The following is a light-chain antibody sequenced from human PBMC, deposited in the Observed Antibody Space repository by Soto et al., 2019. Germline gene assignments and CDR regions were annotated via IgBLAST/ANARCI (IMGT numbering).Light chain of an antibody. V-gene: IGLV2-11*01. Sequence: QSALTQPRSVSGSPGQSGTISCTGTSSDVGAYNYVSWYQHHPGRAPKLMICDVTKRPSGVPDRFSGSKSGNTASLTISGLQAEDEADYYCCSYAGTSVLIFGGGTKLTVL. CDR1: SSDVGAYNY. CDR2: DVT. CDR3: CSYAGTSVLI. J-gene: IGLJ2*01.